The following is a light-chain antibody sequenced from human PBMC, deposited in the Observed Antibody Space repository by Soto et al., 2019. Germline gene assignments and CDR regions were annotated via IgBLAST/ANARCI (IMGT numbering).Light chain of an antibody. J-gene: IGLJ1*01. V-gene: IGLV1-40*01. CDR2: GNS. Sequence: QSVLTQPLSVSGAPGERGTISCNGSSSNIGAGYDVHWYQQLPGTAPKVLIYGNSNRPSGVPDRFSGSKSGTSASLAITGLQAEDEADYYCQSYDSSLSGYVFGTGTKVTVL. CDR1: SSNIGAGYD. CDR3: QSYDSSLSGYV.